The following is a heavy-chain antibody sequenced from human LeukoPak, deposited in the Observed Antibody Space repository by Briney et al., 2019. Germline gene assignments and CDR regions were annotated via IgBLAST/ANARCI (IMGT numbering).Heavy chain of an antibody. CDR1: GFTVSSNY. Sequence: GGSLRLSCAASGFTVSSNYMSWVRQAPGKGLEWVSVIYSGGSTYYADSVKGRFTISRDNSKNTLYLQMNSLRAEDTAVYYRASGLDIVVVPAAPYYYYMDVWGKGTTVTVSS. J-gene: IGHJ6*03. CDR2: IYSGGST. V-gene: IGHV3-53*01. D-gene: IGHD2-2*01. CDR3: ASGLDIVVVPAAPYYYYMDV.